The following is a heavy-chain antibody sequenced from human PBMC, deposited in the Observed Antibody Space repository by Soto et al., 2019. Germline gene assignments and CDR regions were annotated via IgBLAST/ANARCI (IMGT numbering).Heavy chain of an antibody. V-gene: IGHV3-23*01. CDR1: GFTFSSYA. Sequence: GGSLRLSCAASGFTFSSYAMSWVRQAPGKGLEWVSAISGSGGSTYYADSVKGRFTISRDNSKNTLYLQMNSLRAEDTAVYYCATVLEYYYDSSGDLDYWGQGTLVTVSS. CDR2: ISGSGGST. D-gene: IGHD3-22*01. J-gene: IGHJ4*02. CDR3: ATVLEYYYDSSGDLDY.